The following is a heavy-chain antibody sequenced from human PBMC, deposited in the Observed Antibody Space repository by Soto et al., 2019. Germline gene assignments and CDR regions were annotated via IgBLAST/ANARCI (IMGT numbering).Heavy chain of an antibody. J-gene: IGHJ4*02. CDR3: AAVVVPAAQTRRPDYFDY. CDR2: IVVGSGNT. CDR1: GFTFTSSA. Sequence: GASVKVSCKASGFTFTSSAVQWVRQARGQRLEWIGWIVVGSGNTNYAQKFQERVTITRDMSTSTAYMELSSLRSEDTAVYYCAAVVVPAAQTRRPDYFDYWGQGTLVTVSS. D-gene: IGHD2-2*01. V-gene: IGHV1-58*01.